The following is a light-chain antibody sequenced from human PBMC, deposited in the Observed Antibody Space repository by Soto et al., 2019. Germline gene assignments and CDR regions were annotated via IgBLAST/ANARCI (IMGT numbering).Light chain of an antibody. V-gene: IGKV3D-15*01. CDR1: QSVSTN. J-gene: IGKJ5*01. Sequence: EIVMTQSPSTLSVSPGERATLSCTASQSVSTNLAWYQQKSGQAPRLLIYGASTRATGIPVRFSGSGSGTEFTLTISSLQSEDFGLYYCQQYNSWPPITFGQGTRLEIK. CDR3: QQYNSWPPIT. CDR2: GAS.